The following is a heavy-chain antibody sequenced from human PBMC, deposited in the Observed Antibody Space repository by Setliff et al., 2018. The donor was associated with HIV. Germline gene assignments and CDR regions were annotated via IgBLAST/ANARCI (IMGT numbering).Heavy chain of an antibody. D-gene: IGHD3-10*01. CDR2: IRSDSGI. Sequence: GGSLRLSCAASGFTFSSHGMNWVRQAPGKGLEWISYIRSDSGIVYADSVKGRFTISRDNAKSFLYLQMDSLRAEDTALYYCAKDNGSGTYSYTWSDPWGQGTLVTVSS. CDR3: AKDNGSGTYSYTWSDP. J-gene: IGHJ5*02. CDR1: GFTFSSHG. V-gene: IGHV3-48*04.